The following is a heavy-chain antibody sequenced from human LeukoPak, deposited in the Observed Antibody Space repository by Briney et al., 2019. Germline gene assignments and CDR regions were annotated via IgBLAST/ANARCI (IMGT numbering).Heavy chain of an antibody. CDR3: AKDWIPYNRVFDCFDF. CDR1: GFTFSSYG. D-gene: IGHD1-1*01. CDR2: IWYDGSNK. J-gene: IGHJ4*02. V-gene: IGHV3-33*06. Sequence: PGRSLRLSCAASGFTFSSYGMHWVRQAPGKGLEWVAVIWYDGSNKYYADSVKGRFTISRDDSQSTVHLQMNSLRAEDTAVYYCAKDWIPYNRVFDCFDFWGQGTLVTVSS.